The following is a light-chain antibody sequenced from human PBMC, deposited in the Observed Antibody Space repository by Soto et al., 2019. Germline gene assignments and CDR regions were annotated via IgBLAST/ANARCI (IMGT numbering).Light chain of an antibody. CDR2: AAS. V-gene: IGKV1-27*01. CDR1: QGISNY. J-gene: IGKJ1*01. Sequence: DIQMTQSPSSLSASVGDRVTITCRASQGISNYLAWYQQKPGKVPKLLIYAASTFQSGVPSRFSGSGSGTAFTLTISSLQTEDVATYYFQKYTSAPRTLGQGTKVEIK. CDR3: QKYTSAPRT.